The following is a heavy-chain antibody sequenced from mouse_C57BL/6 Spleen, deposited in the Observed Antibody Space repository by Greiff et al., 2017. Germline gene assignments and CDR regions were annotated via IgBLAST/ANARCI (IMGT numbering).Heavy chain of an antibody. J-gene: IGHJ2*01. CDR1: GYTFTDYY. CDR2: INPNNGGT. V-gene: IGHV1-26*01. D-gene: IGHD4-1*02. CDR3: ARGANFCLDY. Sequence: VQLQQSGPELVKPGASVKISCKASGYTFTDYYMNWVKQSHGKSLEWIGDINPNNGGTSYNQKFKGKATLTVDKSSSTAYMELRSLTSEDSAVYYCARGANFCLDYWGQGTTLTVSS.